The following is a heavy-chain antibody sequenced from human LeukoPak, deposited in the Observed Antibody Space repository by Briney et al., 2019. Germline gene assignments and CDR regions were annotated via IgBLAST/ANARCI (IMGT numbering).Heavy chain of an antibody. CDR2: IYYSGST. CDR3: ARLYSISIHGYFDL. V-gene: IGHV4-59*08. D-gene: IGHD6-13*01. Sequence: PSETLSLTCTVSGGSISSYYWSWIRQPPGKGLEWIGYIYYSGSTNYNPSLKSRVTISVDTSKNQFSLKLNSVTAADTAVYYCARLYSISIHGYFDLWGRGTLVTVSS. J-gene: IGHJ2*01. CDR1: GGSISSYY.